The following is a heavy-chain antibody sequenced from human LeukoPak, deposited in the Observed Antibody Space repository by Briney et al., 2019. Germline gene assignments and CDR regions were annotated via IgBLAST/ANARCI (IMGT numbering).Heavy chain of an antibody. D-gene: IGHD6-13*01. Sequence: SETLSLTCSVSDDSITMYYWTWIRQPPGKGLEWIGEINHSGSTNYNPSLKSRVTISVDTSKNQFSLKLSSVTAADTAVYYCARAGIAAAGNRWFDPWGQGTLVTVSS. CDR1: DDSITMYY. J-gene: IGHJ5*02. CDR3: ARAGIAAAGNRWFDP. V-gene: IGHV4-34*01. CDR2: INHSGST.